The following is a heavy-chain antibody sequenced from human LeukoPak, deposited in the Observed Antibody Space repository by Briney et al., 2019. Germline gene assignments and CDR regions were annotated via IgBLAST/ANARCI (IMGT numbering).Heavy chain of an antibody. CDR1: GGSISSGGYS. Sequence: PSETLSLTCAVSGGSISSGGYSWSWIRQPPGKGLEWIGYIYHSGSTYYNPSLKSRVTISVDRSKNQFSLKLSSVTAADTAVYYCARGGVRGVTWFDPWGQGTLVTVSS. CDR3: ARGGVRGVTWFDP. J-gene: IGHJ5*02. V-gene: IGHV4-30-2*01. CDR2: IYHSGST. D-gene: IGHD3-10*01.